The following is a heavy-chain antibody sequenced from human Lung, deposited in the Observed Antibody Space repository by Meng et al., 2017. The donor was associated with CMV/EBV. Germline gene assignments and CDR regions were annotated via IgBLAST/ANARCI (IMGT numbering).Heavy chain of an antibody. J-gene: IGHJ3*02. CDR3: ARGYTGGELAAAFDI. D-gene: IGHD3-16*01. Sequence: GGSLGLXCAASGFTFDDYAMHWVRQAPGKGLEWVSSISISRAYMLYADSVKGRFTISRDNAKNSLYLQINSLRAEDTAVYYCARGYTGGELAAAFDIWGPGTMVTVSS. V-gene: IGHV3-21*01. CDR1: GFTFDDYA. CDR2: ISISRAYM.